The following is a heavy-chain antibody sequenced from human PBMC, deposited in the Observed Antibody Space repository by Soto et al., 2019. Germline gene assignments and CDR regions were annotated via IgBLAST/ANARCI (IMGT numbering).Heavy chain of an antibody. J-gene: IGHJ6*02. V-gene: IGHV4-30-4*01. CDR1: GGSISSGDYY. Sequence: SETLSLTCTVSGGSISSGDYYWSWIRQPPGKGLEWIGYIYYSGSTYYNKSLKSRVTISVDTSKNQFSLKLSSVTAADTALYYFARLESIAAAGVYYYGMDVWGQGTTVTVSS. D-gene: IGHD6-13*01. CDR3: ARLESIAAAGVYYYGMDV. CDR2: IYYSGST.